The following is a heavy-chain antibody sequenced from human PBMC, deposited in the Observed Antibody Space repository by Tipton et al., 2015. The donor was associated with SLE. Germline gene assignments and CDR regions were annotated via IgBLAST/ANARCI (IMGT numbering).Heavy chain of an antibody. CDR2: VYYSGIT. D-gene: IGHD1/OR15-1a*01. CDR3: TTLPNSDQIYPVDY. CDR1: GGSINSDEYY. Sequence: TLSLTCTFSGGSINSDEYYWNWIRQHPGKGLEWVGSVYYSGITYYNSSLKSRVTISVDTSKNQFSLNLSSVTAADTAVYYCTTLPNSDQIYPVDYWGQGTLVTVSS. J-gene: IGHJ4*02. V-gene: IGHV4-39*01.